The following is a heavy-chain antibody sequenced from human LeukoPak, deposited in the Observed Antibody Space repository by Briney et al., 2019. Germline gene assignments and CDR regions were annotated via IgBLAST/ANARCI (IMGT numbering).Heavy chain of an antibody. CDR1: GGSISSYY. D-gene: IGHD6-19*01. CDR3: ARHKGAVAGTKNWFDP. CDR2: IYTSGST. V-gene: IGHV4-4*09. Sequence: PSETLSLTCTVSGGSISSYYWSWIRQPPGKGLEWIGYIYTSGSTNYNPSLKSRVTISVDTSKNQFSLKLSSVTAADPAVYYCARHKGAVAGTKNWFDPWGQGTLVTVSS. J-gene: IGHJ5*02.